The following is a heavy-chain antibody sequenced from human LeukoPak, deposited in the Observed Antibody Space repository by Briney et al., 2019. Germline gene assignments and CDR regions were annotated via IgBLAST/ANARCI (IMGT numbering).Heavy chain of an antibody. J-gene: IGHJ5*02. Sequence: SETLSLTCAVYGGSFSDYYWSWIRQPPGKGLEWIGYIYYIGSTNYNPSLKSRVTISVDTSKNQFSLKLSSVTAADTAVYYCARVGAYNWFDPWGQGTLVTVSS. V-gene: IGHV4-59*01. CDR1: GGSFSDYY. CDR3: ARVGAYNWFDP. D-gene: IGHD3-10*01. CDR2: IYYIGST.